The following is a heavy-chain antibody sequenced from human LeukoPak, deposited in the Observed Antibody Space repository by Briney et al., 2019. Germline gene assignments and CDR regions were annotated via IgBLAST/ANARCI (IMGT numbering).Heavy chain of an antibody. Sequence: GGSLRLSCAASGFTFSSYEMNWVRQAPGKGLEWVSHISSSGTTIYYADSVKGRFPISRDSAKNSLYLQMNSLRAEDTAVYYCARETAISYGGQGTLVTVSS. D-gene: IGHD2-21*01. CDR1: GFTFSSYE. J-gene: IGHJ4*02. CDR3: ARETAISY. CDR2: ISSSGTTI. V-gene: IGHV3-48*03.